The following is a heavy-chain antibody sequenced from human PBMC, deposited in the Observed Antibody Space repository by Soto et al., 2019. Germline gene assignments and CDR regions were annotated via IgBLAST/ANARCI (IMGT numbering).Heavy chain of an antibody. CDR1: GFTFSSYA. CDR3: ARDGRIRRPDWYFDL. D-gene: IGHD2-15*01. J-gene: IGHJ2*01. V-gene: IGHV3-23*01. Sequence: GGSLRLSCAASGFTFSSYAMSWVRQAPGKGLEWVSAISGSGGSTYYADSVKGRFTISRDNSKNTRYLQMNSLRAEDTAVYYCARDGRIRRPDWYFDLWGRGTLVTVSS. CDR2: ISGSGGST.